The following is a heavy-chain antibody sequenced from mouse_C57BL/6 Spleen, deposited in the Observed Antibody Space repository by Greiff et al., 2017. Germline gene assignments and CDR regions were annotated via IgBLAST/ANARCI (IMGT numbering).Heavy chain of an antibody. D-gene: IGHD2-2*01. CDR1: GFTFSDYY. CDR3: ARWLRGGYYFDY. Sequence: EVKVVESGGGLVQPGGSLKLSCAASGFTFSDYYMYWVRQTPEKRLEWVAYISNGGGSTYYPDTVKGRFTISRDNAKNTLYLQMSRLKSEDTAMYYCARWLRGGYYFDYWGQGTTLTVSS. V-gene: IGHV5-12*01. J-gene: IGHJ2*01. CDR2: ISNGGGST.